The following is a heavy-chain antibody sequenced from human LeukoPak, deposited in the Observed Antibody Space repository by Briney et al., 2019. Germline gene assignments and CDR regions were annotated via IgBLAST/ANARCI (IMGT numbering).Heavy chain of an antibody. Sequence: SETLSLTCTVSGGSISSSSYYWGWIRQPPGKGLEWIGSIYYSGSTYYNPSLKSRVTISVDTSKNQFSLKLSSVTAADTAVYYCARVRSSSAHGAFDIWGQGTMVTVSS. V-gene: IGHV4-39*07. CDR2: IYYSGST. D-gene: IGHD3-22*01. CDR3: ARVRSSSAHGAFDI. CDR1: GGSISSSSYY. J-gene: IGHJ3*02.